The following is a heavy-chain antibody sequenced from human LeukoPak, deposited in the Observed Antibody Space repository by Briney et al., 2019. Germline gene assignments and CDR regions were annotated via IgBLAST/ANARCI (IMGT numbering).Heavy chain of an antibody. CDR3: SRGPIQLWVHNGVDV. V-gene: IGHV3-49*04. D-gene: IGHD5-18*01. CDR2: IRSKAYRGTT. Sequence: GGSLRLSCTTSGFNFGDHAMTWVRQAPGKGLEWVGFIRSKAYRGTTEYAASVKGRFTISRDDSRSVVYLQMNSLKSEDTAVYYCSRGPIQLWVHNGVDVWGQGTTVTVSS. CDR1: GFNFGDHA. J-gene: IGHJ6*02.